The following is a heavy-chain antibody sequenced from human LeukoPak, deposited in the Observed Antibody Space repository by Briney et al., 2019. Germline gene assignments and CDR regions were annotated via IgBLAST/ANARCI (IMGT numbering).Heavy chain of an antibody. CDR1: GYSFIKYD. Sequence: ASVKVSCKASGYSFIKYDMNWVRQAPGQGLEWMGWISAYNGNTNYAQKLQGRVTMTTDTSTSTAYMELRSLRSDDTAVYYCARDPPVRDFWSGYDYWGQGTLVTVSS. J-gene: IGHJ4*02. CDR2: ISAYNGNT. D-gene: IGHD3-3*01. CDR3: ARDPPVRDFWSGYDY. V-gene: IGHV1-18*01.